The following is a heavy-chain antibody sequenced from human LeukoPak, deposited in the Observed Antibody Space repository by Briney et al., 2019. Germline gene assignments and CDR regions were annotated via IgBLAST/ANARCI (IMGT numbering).Heavy chain of an antibody. J-gene: IGHJ6*02. CDR3: ARGWVRGVIGYYYYGMDV. Sequence: PSQTLSLTCAVSGGSISSGGYSWSWIRQPPGKGLEWIGYIYHSGSTYYNPSLKSRVTISVDRSKNQFSLKLSSVTAADTAVYYCARGWVRGVIGYYYYGMDVWGQGTTVTVSS. V-gene: IGHV4-30-2*01. D-gene: IGHD3-10*01. CDR1: GGSISSGGYS. CDR2: IYHSGST.